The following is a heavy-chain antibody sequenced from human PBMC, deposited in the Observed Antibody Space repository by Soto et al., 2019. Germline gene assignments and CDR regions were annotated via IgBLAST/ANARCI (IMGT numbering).Heavy chain of an antibody. D-gene: IGHD3-22*01. V-gene: IGHV1-69*06. Sequence: QVQLVQSGAEVKKPGSSVKVSCKASGGTFSSYAISWVRQAPGQGLEWMGGIIPIFRTTNYAQKFQGRVTITADKSTNTAYMDLNSLRSEDTAVYYCARGYYYDSSGSEDDAFDIWGQGTMVIVSS. J-gene: IGHJ3*02. CDR2: IIPIFRTT. CDR3: ARGYYYDSSGSEDDAFDI. CDR1: GGTFSSYA.